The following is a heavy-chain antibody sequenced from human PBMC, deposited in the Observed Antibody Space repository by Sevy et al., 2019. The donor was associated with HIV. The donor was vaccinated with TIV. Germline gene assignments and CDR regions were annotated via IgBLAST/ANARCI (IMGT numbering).Heavy chain of an antibody. Sequence: GESLKISCAASGFTFSNAWMSWVRQAPGKGLEWVGRIKSKTDGGTTDYAAPVKGRFTISRDDSKNTLYLQMNSLKTEDTAVYYCTTGGVQWLAYFDYWGQGTLVTVSS. CDR2: IKSKTDGGTT. D-gene: IGHD6-19*01. CDR3: TTGGVQWLAYFDY. J-gene: IGHJ4*02. V-gene: IGHV3-15*01. CDR1: GFTFSNAW.